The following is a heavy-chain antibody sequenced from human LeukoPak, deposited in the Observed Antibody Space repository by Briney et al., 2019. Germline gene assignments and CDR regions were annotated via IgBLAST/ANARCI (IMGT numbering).Heavy chain of an antibody. V-gene: IGHV4-38-2*02. Sequence: SETLSLTCTVSGYSISSGYYWGWIRQPPGKGLEWIGSIYHSGRTYYNPSLKSRVTISVDTSKNQFSLKLSSVTAADTAVYYCAREDRWLQFFSYWGQGTLVTVSS. CDR3: AREDRWLQFFSY. J-gene: IGHJ4*02. CDR1: GYSISSGYY. CDR2: IYHSGRT. D-gene: IGHD5-24*01.